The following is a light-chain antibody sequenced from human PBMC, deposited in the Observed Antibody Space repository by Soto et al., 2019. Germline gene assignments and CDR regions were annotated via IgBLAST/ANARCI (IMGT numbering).Light chain of an antibody. Sequence: EVVLTQSPGTLSLSAGEGATLSCRASQSVANNHLAWYQQRPGQAPRLLIYAASTRAAGIPDRFSGSGSGTDFTLTISRLEPEDFGVFFCHHYGRSPIFTFGPGTRLEIK. CDR2: AAS. CDR1: QSVANNH. CDR3: HHYGRSPIFT. J-gene: IGKJ5*01. V-gene: IGKV3-20*01.